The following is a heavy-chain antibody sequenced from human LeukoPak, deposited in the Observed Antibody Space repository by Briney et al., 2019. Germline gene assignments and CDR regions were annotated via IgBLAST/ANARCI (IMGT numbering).Heavy chain of an antibody. CDR2: IYPGDSDT. Sequence: GESLKISCKGSGYSFTSYWIGWVRQMPGKGLEWMGIIYPGDSDTRYSPPFQGQVTISADKSISTAYLQWSSLKASDTAMYYCARHPLSMDYYDSSGSYFDYWGQGTLVTVSS. V-gene: IGHV5-51*01. J-gene: IGHJ4*02. CDR1: GYSFTSYW. CDR3: ARHPLSMDYYDSSGSYFDY. D-gene: IGHD3-22*01.